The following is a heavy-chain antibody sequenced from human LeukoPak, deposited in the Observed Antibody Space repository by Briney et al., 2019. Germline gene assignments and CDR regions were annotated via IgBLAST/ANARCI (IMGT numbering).Heavy chain of an antibody. CDR2: IYHSGST. J-gene: IGHJ4*02. Sequence: SETLSLTCTVSGYSISSGYYWGWIRQPPGKGLEWIGSIYHSGSTYYNPSLKSRVTISVDTSKNQFSLKLSSVTAADTAVYYCARRIAYYYGSGSYYFDYWGQGTLVTVSS. CDR3: ARRIAYYYGSGSYYFDY. CDR1: GYSISSGYY. D-gene: IGHD3-10*01. V-gene: IGHV4-38-2*02.